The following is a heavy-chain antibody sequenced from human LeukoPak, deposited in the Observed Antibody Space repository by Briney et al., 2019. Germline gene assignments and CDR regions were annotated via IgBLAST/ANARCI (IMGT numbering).Heavy chain of an antibody. V-gene: IGHV4-59*01. CDR1: GGSISGYY. CDR3: AGSGSGSYYSPWYFDL. Sequence: SETLSLTCTVSGGSISGYYWSWIRQPPGKGLEWIGYIYYSGSTNYNPSLKSRVTISGDTSKNQFSLRLSSVTAADTAVYFCAGSGSGSYYSPWYFDLWGRGTLVTVSS. CDR2: IYYSGST. D-gene: IGHD3-10*01. J-gene: IGHJ2*01.